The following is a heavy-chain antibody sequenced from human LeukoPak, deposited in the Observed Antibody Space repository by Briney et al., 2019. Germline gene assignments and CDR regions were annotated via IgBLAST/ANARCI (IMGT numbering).Heavy chain of an antibody. Sequence: SQTLSLTCTVSGGSICSGSYYWSWIRQPAGKGLEWIGRIYTSGSTNYNPSLKSRVTISVDTSKNQFSLKLSSVTAADTAVYYCARQQLVPSPFDYWGQGTLVTVSS. J-gene: IGHJ4*02. CDR1: GGSICSGSYY. CDR3: ARQQLVPSPFDY. V-gene: IGHV4-61*02. D-gene: IGHD6-13*01. CDR2: IYTSGST.